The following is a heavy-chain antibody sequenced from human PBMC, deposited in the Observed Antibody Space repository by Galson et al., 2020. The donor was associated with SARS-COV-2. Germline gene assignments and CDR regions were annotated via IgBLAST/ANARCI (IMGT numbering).Heavy chain of an antibody. CDR3: AKTREGLDV. Sequence: GESLKISCAASGFTFSRFGMHWVRQAPGKGLEWVAVIAYDGTGTYYGDSVKGRFTISRDNSDNTLFLQMNSLRPDDTAVYYCAKTREGLDVWGQGTTVIVSS. D-gene: IGHD1-26*01. CDR1: GFTFSRFG. CDR2: IAYDGTGT. J-gene: IGHJ6*02. V-gene: IGHV3-30*18.